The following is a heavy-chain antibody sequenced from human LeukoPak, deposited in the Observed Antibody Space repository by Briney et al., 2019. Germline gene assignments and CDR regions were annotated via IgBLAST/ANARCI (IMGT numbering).Heavy chain of an antibody. CDR2: ITGGSGRT. Sequence: GGSLRLSCAASGFTFSNYAMTWVRQAPGKGLEWVSTITGGSGRTYYTDSVKGRFTISRDHSENTLYLQMNSLRAEDTAVYYCAKGDFYGDYPYGMDVWGQGTTVTVSS. CDR1: GFTFSNYA. CDR3: AKGDFYGDYPYGMDV. D-gene: IGHD3-3*01. J-gene: IGHJ6*02. V-gene: IGHV3-23*01.